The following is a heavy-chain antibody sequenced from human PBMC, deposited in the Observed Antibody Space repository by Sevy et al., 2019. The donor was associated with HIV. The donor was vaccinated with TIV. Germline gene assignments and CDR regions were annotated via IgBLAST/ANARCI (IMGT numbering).Heavy chain of an antibody. V-gene: IGHV3-15*07. D-gene: IGHD2-15*01. CDR1: GFSFSNAW. CDR2: IKSKADSGPT. Sequence: GGSLRLSCAASGFSFSNAWMNWVRQAPGKGLEWVGRIKSKADSGPTDYAAPVKGRFTISRDDSKKTLYLQMNSLKTEDTAVYYCTTVPGRVVVAATLIHGYWYFDLWGRGTLVTVSS. CDR3: TTVPGRVVVAATLIHGYWYFDL. J-gene: IGHJ2*01.